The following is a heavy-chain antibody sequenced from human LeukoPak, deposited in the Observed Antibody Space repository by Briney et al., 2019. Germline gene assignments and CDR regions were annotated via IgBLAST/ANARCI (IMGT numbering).Heavy chain of an antibody. V-gene: IGHV3-23*01. CDR3: AKDPNVYYDSSGYYDY. CDR1: GFTFSTYS. CDR2: ISGSGGST. Sequence: GGSLRLSCAASGFTFSTYSMIWVRQAPGKGLEWVSAISGSGGSTYYADSVKGRFTISRDNSKNTLYLQMNSLRAEDTAVYYCAKDPNVYYDSSGYYDYWGQGTLVTVSS. J-gene: IGHJ4*02. D-gene: IGHD3-22*01.